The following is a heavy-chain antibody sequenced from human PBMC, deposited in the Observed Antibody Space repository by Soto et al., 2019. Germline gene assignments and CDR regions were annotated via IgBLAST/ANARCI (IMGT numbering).Heavy chain of an antibody. J-gene: IGHJ6*02. D-gene: IGHD3-10*01. CDR1: GFTFSSYA. V-gene: IGHV3-23*01. CDR3: AKAVGGSGSYGYYYYGMDV. CDR2: ISGSGGST. Sequence: GGSLRLSCAASGFTFSSYAMSWVRQAPGKGLEWVSAISGSGGSTYYADSVKGRFTISRDNSKNTLYLQMNSLRAEDTAVYYCAKAVGGSGSYGYYYYGMDVWGQGTTVTVSS.